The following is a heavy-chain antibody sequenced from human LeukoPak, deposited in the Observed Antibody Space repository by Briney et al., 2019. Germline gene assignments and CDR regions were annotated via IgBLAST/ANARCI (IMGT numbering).Heavy chain of an antibody. J-gene: IGHJ5*02. CDR2: IYTSGST. CDR1: GGSISSYY. Sequence: SETLSLTCTVSGGSISSYYWSWIRQPAGKGLEWIGRIYTSGSTNYNPSLKSRVTMSVDTSKNQFSLKLSSVTAADTAVYYCARDHNSEGFLEWLTRNWFDPWGQGTLVTVSS. D-gene: IGHD3-3*01. CDR3: ARDHNSEGFLEWLTRNWFDP. V-gene: IGHV4-4*07.